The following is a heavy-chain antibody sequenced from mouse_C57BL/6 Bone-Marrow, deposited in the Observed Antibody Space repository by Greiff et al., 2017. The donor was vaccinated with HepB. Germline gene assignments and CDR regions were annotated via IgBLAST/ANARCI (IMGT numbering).Heavy chain of an antibody. V-gene: IGHV5-17*01. Sequence: EVKLVESGGGLVKPGGSLKLSCAASGFTFSDYGMHWVRQAPEKGLEWVAYISSGSSTIYYADTVKGRFTSSRDNAKNTLFLQMTSLRSEDTAMYYCARQPYYYGSSYHAMDYWGQGTSVTVSS. CDR3: ARQPYYYGSSYHAMDY. CDR2: ISSGSSTI. J-gene: IGHJ4*01. CDR1: GFTFSDYG. D-gene: IGHD1-1*01.